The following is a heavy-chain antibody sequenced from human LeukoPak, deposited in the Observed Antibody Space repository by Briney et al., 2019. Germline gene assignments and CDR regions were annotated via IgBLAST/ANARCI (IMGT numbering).Heavy chain of an antibody. V-gene: IGHV4-59*01. CDR2: IYYSGST. D-gene: IGHD6-13*01. CDR3: ARGQGYSSSNWFDP. Sequence: SETLSLTCAVSGGSISRYYWSWIRQPPGKGLEWIGYIYYSGSTNYNPSLKSRVTISVDTSKNQFSLKLSSVTAADTAVYYCARGQGYSSSNWFDPWGQGTLVTVSS. J-gene: IGHJ5*02. CDR1: GGSISRYY.